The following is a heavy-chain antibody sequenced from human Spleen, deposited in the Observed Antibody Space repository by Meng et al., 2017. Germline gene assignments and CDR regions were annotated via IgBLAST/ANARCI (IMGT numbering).Heavy chain of an antibody. D-gene: IGHD4-17*01. J-gene: IGHJ4*02. CDR2: IYHSGRT. Sequence: QVQLQESGPGLVKPSGTLSLPCDVSGGAISNDQWGSWVRQPPGKGLEWIGEIYHSGRTNYNPSVKSRVTMSVDKSQNQFSLKLSSVAAADTAVYYCTTLYGDSISWGPGTLVTVSS. V-gene: IGHV4-4*02. CDR1: GGAISNDQW. CDR3: TTLYGDSIS.